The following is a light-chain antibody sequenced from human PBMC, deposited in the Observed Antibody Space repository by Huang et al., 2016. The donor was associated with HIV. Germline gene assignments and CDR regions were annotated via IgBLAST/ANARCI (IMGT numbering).Light chain of an antibody. CDR2: GVS. CDR3: QQYGFSSWT. Sequence: EVVLTQSPGTLSLSPGERATLSCRASQSVTSNQLAWYQQKPGQAPRLLIYGVSARGTCIPDRFIGSGSGTGFTLTISRLEPEDSAVYYCQQYGFSSWTFGQGTKVEIK. V-gene: IGKV3-20*01. CDR1: QSVTSNQ. J-gene: IGKJ1*01.